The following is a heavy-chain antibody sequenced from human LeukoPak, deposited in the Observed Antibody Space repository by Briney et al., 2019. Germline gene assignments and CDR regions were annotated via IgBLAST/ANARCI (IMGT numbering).Heavy chain of an antibody. CDR2: INHSGST. J-gene: IGHJ4*02. Sequence: SETLSLTCAVYSGSFSGYYWSWIRQPPGKGLEWIGEINHSGSTNYNPSLKSRVTISVDTSKNQFSLKLSSVTAADTAVYYCTRAPHCSSTSCYEGGAYWGQGTLVTVPS. CDR3: TRAPHCSSTSCYEGGAY. CDR1: SGSFSGYY. D-gene: IGHD2-2*01. V-gene: IGHV4-34*01.